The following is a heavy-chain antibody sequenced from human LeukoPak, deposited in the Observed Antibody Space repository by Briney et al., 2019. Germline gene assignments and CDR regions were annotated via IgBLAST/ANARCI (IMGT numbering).Heavy chain of an antibody. J-gene: IGHJ4*02. CDR2: ISGSGGST. CDR3: AKSQQSRGQLAVDY. V-gene: IGHV3-23*01. CDR1: GFTFSSYA. D-gene: IGHD6-6*01. Sequence: GSLRLSCAASGFTFSSYAMSWVRQAPGKGLEWVSAISGSGGSTYYADSVKGRFTISRDNSKNTLYLQMNSLRAEDTAVYYCAKSQQSRGQLAVDYWGQGTLVTVSS.